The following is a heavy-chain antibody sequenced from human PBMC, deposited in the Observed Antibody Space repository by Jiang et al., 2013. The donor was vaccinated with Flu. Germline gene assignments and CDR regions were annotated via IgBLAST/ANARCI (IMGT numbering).Heavy chain of an antibody. CDR3: ARVRDGEDYFDY. CDR2: IYYSGST. J-gene: IGHJ4*02. D-gene: IGHD3-10*01. Sequence: LTCTVSGGSVSSGSYYWSWIRQPPGKGLEWIGYIYYSGSTNYNPSLKSRVTISVDTSKNQFSLKLSSVTAADTAVYYCARVRDGEDYFDYWGQGTLVTVSS. V-gene: IGHV4-61*01. CDR1: GGSVSSGSYY.